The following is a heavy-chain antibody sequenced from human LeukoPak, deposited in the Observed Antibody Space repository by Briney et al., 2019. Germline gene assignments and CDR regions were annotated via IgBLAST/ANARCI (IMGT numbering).Heavy chain of an antibody. CDR3: AKDRTGGTYYFAIDY. D-gene: IGHD1-26*01. J-gene: IGHJ4*02. CDR1: GFTFSSYG. Sequence: GGSLRLSCAASGFTFSSYGMHWVRQAPGKGLEWVAVTSYDGSDKDYADSVKGRFTISRDNSKNTLYLQMNSLRAEDTAVYYCAKDRTGGTYYFAIDYWGQGTLVTVSS. V-gene: IGHV3-30*18. CDR2: TSYDGSDK.